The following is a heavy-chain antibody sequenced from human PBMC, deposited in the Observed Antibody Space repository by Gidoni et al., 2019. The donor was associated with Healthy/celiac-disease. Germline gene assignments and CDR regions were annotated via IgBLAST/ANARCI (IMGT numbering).Heavy chain of an antibody. Sequence: QVQLVASGGGVVQPGRSLRLSCAASGFTASSDGMNWVRQAAGKGLEWVAVISYDGSNKYYADSVKGRFTISRDNSKNTLYLQMNSLRAEDTAVYYCAKGGEYCSGGSCYDYYGMDVWGQGTTVTVSS. D-gene: IGHD2-15*01. CDR1: GFTASSDG. CDR3: AKGGEYCSGGSCYDYYGMDV. J-gene: IGHJ6*02. V-gene: IGHV3-30*18. CDR2: ISYDGSNK.